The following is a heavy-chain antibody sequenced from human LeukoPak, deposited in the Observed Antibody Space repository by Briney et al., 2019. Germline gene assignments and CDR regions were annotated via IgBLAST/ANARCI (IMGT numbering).Heavy chain of an antibody. Sequence: ASVKVSCKASGYTFTSYGISWVRQAPGQGLEWMGWISAYNGNTNYAQKLQGRVTMTTDTPTSTAYMELRSLRSDDTAVYYCARTIRGYSYGSPVDYWGQGTLVTVSS. J-gene: IGHJ4*02. D-gene: IGHD5-18*01. CDR1: GYTFTSYG. CDR3: ARTIRGYSYGSPVDY. V-gene: IGHV1-18*04. CDR2: ISAYNGNT.